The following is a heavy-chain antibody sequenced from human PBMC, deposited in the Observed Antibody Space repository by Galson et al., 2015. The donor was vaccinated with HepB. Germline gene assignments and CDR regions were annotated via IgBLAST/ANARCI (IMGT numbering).Heavy chain of an antibody. CDR1: GYSFTSYW. CDR3: ARSHSPRGPDAFDI. J-gene: IGHJ3*02. Sequence: QSGAEVKKPGESLKISCKGSGYSFTSYWICWVRQMPGKGLEWMGIIYPGDSDTRYSPSFQGQVTMSADKSISTAYLQWSSLKASDSAVFYCARSHSPRGPDAFDIWGQGTMVTVSS. CDR2: IYPGDSDT. V-gene: IGHV5-51*03. D-gene: IGHD2-21*01.